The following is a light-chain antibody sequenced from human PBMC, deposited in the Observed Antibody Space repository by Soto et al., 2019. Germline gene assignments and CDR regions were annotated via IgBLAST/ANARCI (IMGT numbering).Light chain of an antibody. Sequence: DIQMTQSPSTLSASVGDTVTNTCRASQSISNWLSWYQQKPGQAPKLLIHKASTLESGVQSRFSGSRSWTEFTLTISSLQSDYLATFYCQKYDRLPYTFGQETKLEIK. J-gene: IGKJ2*01. CDR3: QKYDRLPYT. CDR2: KAS. V-gene: IGKV1-5*03. CDR1: QSISNW.